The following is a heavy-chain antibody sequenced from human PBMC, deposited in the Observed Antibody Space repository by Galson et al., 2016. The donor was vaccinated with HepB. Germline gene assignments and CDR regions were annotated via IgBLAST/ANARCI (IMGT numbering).Heavy chain of an antibody. CDR2: IYWDDDK. J-gene: IGHJ1*01. D-gene: IGHD6-13*01. CDR3: TCGYCRPGTCPLHFHH. CDR1: GFSLNSSGVG. Sequence: PALVKPTQTLTLTCTFSGFSLNSSGVGVGWIRQPPGKAPEWLSLIYWDDDKRYSPSLKSRLTITKVTSRNQVVLTVTTMDPLDTATYYCTCGYCRPGTCPLHFHHWGQGALVTVSS. V-gene: IGHV2-5*02.